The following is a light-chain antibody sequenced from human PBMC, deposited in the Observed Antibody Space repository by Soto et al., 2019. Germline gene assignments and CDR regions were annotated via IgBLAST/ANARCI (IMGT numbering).Light chain of an antibody. CDR2: GAS. CDR1: QSVSSN. V-gene: IGKV3-15*01. CDR3: QQYNNWPQT. Sequence: EIVMTQSPATLSVSPGERATLSCRASQSVSSNLAWYQQKPDQAPRLLISGASTRATGFPARFSGSGSGTEFTLTISSLQSEDFAVYYCQQYNNWPQTFGQGTKLEIK. J-gene: IGKJ2*01.